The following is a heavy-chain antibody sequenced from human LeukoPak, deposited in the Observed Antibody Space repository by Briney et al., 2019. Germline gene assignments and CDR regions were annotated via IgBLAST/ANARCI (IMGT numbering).Heavy chain of an antibody. Sequence: SETLSLTCAVYGGSFSGYYWSWIHQPPGKGLEWIGEINHSGSTNYNPSLKSRVTISVDTSKNQFSLKLSSVTAADTAVYYCAIPYCSGGSCYSAFDPWGQGTLVTVSS. D-gene: IGHD2-15*01. CDR2: INHSGST. CDR1: GGSFSGYY. V-gene: IGHV4-34*01. CDR3: AIPYCSGGSCYSAFDP. J-gene: IGHJ5*02.